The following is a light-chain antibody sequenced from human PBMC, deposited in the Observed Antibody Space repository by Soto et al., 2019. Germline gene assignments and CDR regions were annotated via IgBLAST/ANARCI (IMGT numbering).Light chain of an antibody. CDR3: QQYNTYPPT. Sequence: DIPMTHSPPSLSASVGDRVTITCPATQDITNYLSWFQQKPGKAPKSLIYAASPIQSGVQSRFSGSGSQTYVTLTISSLQPEDFATYYCQQYNTYPPTLSGGTKVEIK. CDR1: QDITNY. V-gene: IGKV1-16*01. J-gene: IGKJ4*01. CDR2: AAS.